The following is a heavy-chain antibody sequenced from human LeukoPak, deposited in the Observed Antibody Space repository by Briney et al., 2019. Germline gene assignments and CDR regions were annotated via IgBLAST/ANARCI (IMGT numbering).Heavy chain of an antibody. CDR1: GFTFSSYA. V-gene: IGHV3-30-3*01. J-gene: IGHJ3*02. Sequence: PGGSLRLSCAASGFTFSSYAMHWVRQAPGKGLEWVAVISYDGSNKYYADSVKGRFTISRDNSKNTLYLQMNSLRAEDTAVYYCASIVATIKGRYGGRAFDIWGQGTMVTVSS. CDR3: ASIVATIKGRYGGRAFDI. CDR2: ISYDGSNK. D-gene: IGHD5-12*01.